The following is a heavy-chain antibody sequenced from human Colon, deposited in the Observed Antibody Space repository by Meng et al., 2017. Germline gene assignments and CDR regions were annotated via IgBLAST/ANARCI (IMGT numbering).Heavy chain of an antibody. Sequence: QAHRQELGPVPVKPYQALSLTCTVSCGPIGTTGHWWSWIRQHPGKGLEWMGYVFYSGSTQYNPSLKSRVSISVDTSKNQFSLKLYSMTAADTAVYYCARDMSGGYYWFDPWGQGTLVTVSS. V-gene: IGHV4-31*03. CDR1: CGPIGTTGHW. J-gene: IGHJ5*02. CDR2: VFYSGST. CDR3: ARDMSGGYYWFDP. D-gene: IGHD3-22*01.